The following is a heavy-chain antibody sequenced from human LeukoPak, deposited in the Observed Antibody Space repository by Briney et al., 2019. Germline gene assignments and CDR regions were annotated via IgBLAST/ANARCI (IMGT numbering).Heavy chain of an antibody. Sequence: PGGSLRLSCAASGLTFSSYAMSWVRQAPGKGLEWVSAISGSGGSTYYADSVKGRFTISRDNSKNTLYLQMNSLRAEDTAVYYCAKDRSSSWYGGWFDPWGQGTLVTVSS. CDR2: ISGSGGST. J-gene: IGHJ5*02. D-gene: IGHD6-13*01. CDR1: GLTFSSYA. CDR3: AKDRSSSWYGGWFDP. V-gene: IGHV3-23*01.